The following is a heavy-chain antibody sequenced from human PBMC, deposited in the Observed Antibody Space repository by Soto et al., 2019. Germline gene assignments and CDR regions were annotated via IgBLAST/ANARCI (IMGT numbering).Heavy chain of an antibody. CDR3: ARDKGYTYGYENFFDP. CDR2: ISWNSGSI. J-gene: IGHJ5*02. V-gene: IGHV3-66*03. D-gene: IGHD5-18*01. Sequence: PGGSLRLSCAASGFTVSSNYMSWVRQAPGKGLEWVSGISWNSGSIGYADSVKGRFTISRDTLYLQMNSLTADDTALYYCARDKGYTYGYENFFDPWGQGTLVTVSS. CDR1: GFTVSSNY.